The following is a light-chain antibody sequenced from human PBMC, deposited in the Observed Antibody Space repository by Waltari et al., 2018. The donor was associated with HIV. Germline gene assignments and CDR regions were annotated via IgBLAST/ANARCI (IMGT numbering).Light chain of an antibody. J-gene: IGKJ5*01. CDR2: DAS. Sequence: DIQMTQSPSSLSASVGDRVTITCQASQDISNYLNWYQQKPGKAPKLLIYDASNLETGVPSRFSGSGSGTDFTSTISSLQPEDIATYYCQQYDNLPITFGQGTRLETK. CDR3: QQYDNLPIT. V-gene: IGKV1-33*01. CDR1: QDISNY.